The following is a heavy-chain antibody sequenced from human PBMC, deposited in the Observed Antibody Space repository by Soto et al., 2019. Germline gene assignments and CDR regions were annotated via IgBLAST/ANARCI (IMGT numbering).Heavy chain of an antibody. CDR1: GFTFSSYS. D-gene: IGHD6-13*01. J-gene: IGHJ6*02. CDR2: ISSSSSYI. Sequence: PGGSLRLFCPASGFTFSSYSMNLVRQAPGKGLEWVSSISSSSSYIYYADSVKGRFTISRDNAKNSLYLQMNSLRAEDTDVYYCARVRRGMAPDGMDVWGQGTTVTVSS. CDR3: ARVRRGMAPDGMDV. V-gene: IGHV3-21*01.